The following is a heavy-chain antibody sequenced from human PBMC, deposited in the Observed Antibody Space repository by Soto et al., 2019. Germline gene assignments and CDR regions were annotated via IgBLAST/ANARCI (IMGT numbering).Heavy chain of an antibody. CDR2: LSWNSGII. J-gene: IGHJ3*02. V-gene: IGHV3-9*01. CDR1: GFTFGDYA. CDR3: VKSMAGANKDAFDI. Sequence: DVRLVDSGGGLVQPGGSLRLSCAASGFTFGDYAMFWVRQAPGRGLEWVSGLSWNSGIIGYAEFVKGRFTISRDNAKTSLYLHMNSLRAEDTALYYCVKSMAGANKDAFDIWGQGTVVTVSS. D-gene: IGHD6-6*01.